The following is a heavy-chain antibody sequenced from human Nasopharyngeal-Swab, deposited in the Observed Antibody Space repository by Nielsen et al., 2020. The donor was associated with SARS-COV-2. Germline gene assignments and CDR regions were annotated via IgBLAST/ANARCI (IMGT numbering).Heavy chain of an antibody. Sequence: VSQAPGKGLEWVSSISSSSSYIYYADSVKGRFTISRDNAKNSLYLQMNSLRAEDTAVYYCARDHPHTAIDYWGQGTLVTVSS. CDR3: ARDHPHTAIDY. CDR2: ISSSSSYI. J-gene: IGHJ4*02. V-gene: IGHV3-21*01. D-gene: IGHD5-18*01.